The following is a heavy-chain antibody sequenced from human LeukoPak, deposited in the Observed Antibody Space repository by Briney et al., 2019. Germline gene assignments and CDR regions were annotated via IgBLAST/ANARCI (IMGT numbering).Heavy chain of an antibody. CDR3: ARHPSPPYGVLDY. Sequence: GGSLRLSCAASGFTFSDYYMSWIRQAPGKGLEWVSYISSSSSYTNYADSVKGRFTISRDNAKNSLYLQMNSLRAEDTAVYYCARHPSPPYGVLDYWGQGTLVTVSS. CDR2: ISSSSSYT. CDR1: GFTFSDYY. D-gene: IGHD4-17*01. V-gene: IGHV3-11*06. J-gene: IGHJ4*02.